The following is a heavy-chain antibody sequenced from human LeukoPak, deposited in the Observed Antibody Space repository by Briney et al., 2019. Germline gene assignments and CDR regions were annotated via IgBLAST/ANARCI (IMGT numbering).Heavy chain of an antibody. CDR1: GGTFSSYA. Sequence: SVKVSCKASGGTFSSYAISWVRQAPGQGLEWMGGIIPIFGTANYAQKFQGRVTITADESTSTAYMELSSLRSEDTAVYYCARSTTGDLLGNCYYYYMDVWGKGTTVTVSS. CDR2: IIPIFGTA. CDR3: ARSTTGDLLGNCYYYYMDV. V-gene: IGHV1-69*13. J-gene: IGHJ6*03. D-gene: IGHD7-27*01.